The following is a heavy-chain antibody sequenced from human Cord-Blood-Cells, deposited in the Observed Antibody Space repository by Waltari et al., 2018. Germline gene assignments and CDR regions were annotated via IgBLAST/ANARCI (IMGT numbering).Heavy chain of an antibody. CDR2: IYYSGST. CDR1: GGSISSYY. J-gene: IGHJ3*02. V-gene: IGHV4-59*01. Sequence: QVQLQESGPGLVKPSETLSLTCTVSGGSISSYYWSWIRQPPGKGLEWIGYIYYSGSTNYNPSRKSRVTISVDTSKNQFSLKLSSVTAADTAVYYCARDFQRYGIVGATGAFDIWGQGTMVTVSS. CDR3: ARDFQRYGIVGATGAFDI. D-gene: IGHD1-26*01.